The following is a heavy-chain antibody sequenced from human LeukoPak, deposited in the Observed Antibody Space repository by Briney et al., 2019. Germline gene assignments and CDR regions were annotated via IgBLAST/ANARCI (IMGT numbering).Heavy chain of an antibody. CDR1: GFTFSDHY. CDR2: TRNKASGYTT. J-gene: IGHJ4*02. V-gene: IGHV3-72*01. CDR3: ARAPPIDY. Sequence: PGGSLRLSCAASGFTFSDHYMDGVRQAPGKGLEWVGRTRNKASGYTTEYAASVKGRFTISRDDSKNSLYLQMNSLKTEDTAVYYCARAPPIDYWGQGTLVTVSS.